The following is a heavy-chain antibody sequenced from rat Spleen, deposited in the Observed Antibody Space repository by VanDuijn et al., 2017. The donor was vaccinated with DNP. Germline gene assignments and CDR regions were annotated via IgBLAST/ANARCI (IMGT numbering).Heavy chain of an antibody. CDR1: GFTFSNYY. Sequence: EVQLVESGGGLVQPGRSMKLSCAASGFTFSNYYMAWVRQAPTKGLEWVASISTGGENTYYRDSVKGRFTISRDNTKSILYLQMDSLRSEDTATYFCATHDWQGWGQGVMVTVSS. D-gene: IGHD1-7*01. J-gene: IGHJ2*01. V-gene: IGHV5-25*01. CDR2: ISTGGENT. CDR3: ATHDWQG.